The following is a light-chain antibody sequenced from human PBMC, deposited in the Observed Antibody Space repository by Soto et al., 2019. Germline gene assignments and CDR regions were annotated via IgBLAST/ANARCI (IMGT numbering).Light chain of an antibody. CDR1: QSVSSN. CDR2: GAS. V-gene: IGKV3-20*01. Sequence: MTKSPSSLPAVHGERATLSCRASQSVSSNLAWYQQKLGQAPRLLIYGASTRDTGIPDRFSGSGSWTDFTLTISRLEPEDVKVDYCQQYGSSPWTFGQGTNVEI. CDR3: QQYGSSPWT. J-gene: IGKJ1*01.